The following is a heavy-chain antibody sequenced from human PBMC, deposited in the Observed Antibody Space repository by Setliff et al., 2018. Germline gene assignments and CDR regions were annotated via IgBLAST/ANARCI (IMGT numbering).Heavy chain of an antibody. Sequence: ASVKVSCKASGYTFTSYDINWVRQATGQGLEWMGWMNPNSGNTGYAQKFQGRVTMTRNTAISTAYTELSSLRSEDTAVYYCARRVGSVGIQLPDYWGQGTLVTVSS. J-gene: IGHJ4*02. D-gene: IGHD5-18*01. CDR3: ARRVGSVGIQLPDY. CDR2: MNPNSGNT. V-gene: IGHV1-8*02. CDR1: GYTFTSYD.